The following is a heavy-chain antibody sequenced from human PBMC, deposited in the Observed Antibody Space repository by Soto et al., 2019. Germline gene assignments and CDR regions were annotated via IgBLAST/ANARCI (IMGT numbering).Heavy chain of an antibody. Sequence: VGSLRLSCAASGFTFSSYAMSWVRQAPGKGLEWVSAISGSGGSTYYADSVKGRFTISRDNSKNTLYLQMNSLRAEDTAVYYCAKGDPYDSSGYYDYWGQGTLVTVSS. CDR2: ISGSGGST. J-gene: IGHJ4*02. CDR1: GFTFSSYA. CDR3: AKGDPYDSSGYYDY. D-gene: IGHD3-22*01. V-gene: IGHV3-23*01.